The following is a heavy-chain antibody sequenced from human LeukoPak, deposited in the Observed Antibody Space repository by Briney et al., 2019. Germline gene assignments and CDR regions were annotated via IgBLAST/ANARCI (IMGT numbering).Heavy chain of an antibody. J-gene: IGHJ6*02. V-gene: IGHV3-49*04. CDR2: IKSKVFGGTT. CDR3: ARDPVAVSGSNYYYYGMDV. Sequence: GGSLRLSCTASGFTFGDYAMSWVRQAPGKGLEWVGFIKSKVFGGTTEYAASVKGRFTISRDDSKSIAYLHMNSLKTEDTALYYCARDPVAVSGSNYYYYGMDVWGQGTTVTVSS. D-gene: IGHD6-19*01. CDR1: GFTFGDYA.